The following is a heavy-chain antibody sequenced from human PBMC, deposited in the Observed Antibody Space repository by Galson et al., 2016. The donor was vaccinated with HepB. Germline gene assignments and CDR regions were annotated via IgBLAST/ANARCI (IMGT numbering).Heavy chain of an antibody. V-gene: IGHV3-74*01. Sequence: LRLSCAASGLTLTGSWIHWVRQVPGKGLVWVSVIKGDGSTTYAESVKGRLTVSRDNAQNTLYLQMTSLRAEDTAVYYCTRDGTYGNFDYWGRGTLVTVSS. CDR1: GLTLTGSW. J-gene: IGHJ4*02. D-gene: IGHD1-14*01. CDR3: TRDGTYGNFDY. CDR2: IKGDGST.